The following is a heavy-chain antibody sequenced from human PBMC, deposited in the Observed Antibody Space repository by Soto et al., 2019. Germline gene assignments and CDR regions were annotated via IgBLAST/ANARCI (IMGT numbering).Heavy chain of an antibody. J-gene: IGHJ5*02. D-gene: IGHD3-3*02. CDR1: GYTFTSYG. Sequence: QVQLVQSGAEVKKPGASVKVSCKASGYTFTSYGISWVRQAPGQGLEWMGWISAYNGNTNYAQKLQGRVTMTTDTPTSPADMELRSLRSDDTAVYDCARDARRDVLAGNWFAPWGQGTLVTVSS. CDR2: ISAYNGNT. V-gene: IGHV1-18*01. CDR3: ARDARRDVLAGNWFAP.